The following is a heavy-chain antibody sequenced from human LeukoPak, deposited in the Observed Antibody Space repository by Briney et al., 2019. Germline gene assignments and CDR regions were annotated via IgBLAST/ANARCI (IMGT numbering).Heavy chain of an antibody. J-gene: IGHJ4*02. CDR1: GYSFPNYW. V-gene: IGHV5-51*01. D-gene: IGHD3-22*01. CDR2: IYPADSET. CDR3: ARLRTSGYYDRSGYQY. Sequence: GESLKISCKGSGYSFPNYWIGWVRQMPGKGLEWMGIIYPADSETRYSPSFQGQVTISADKSINTAYLQWSTLKASDTAFYYCARLRTSGYYDRSGYQYWGQGTVVTVSS.